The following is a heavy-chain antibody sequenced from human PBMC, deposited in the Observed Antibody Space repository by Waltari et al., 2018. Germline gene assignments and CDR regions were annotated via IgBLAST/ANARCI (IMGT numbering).Heavy chain of an antibody. V-gene: IGHV4-59*01. CDR1: GGSLSSYY. Sequence: QVQLQDSCPGLVKPSETLSLTCTVSGGSLSSYYWSWLRPPPGKGLEWIGYIYHSGSTNYNPSLKSRVTISVDTSKNQFSLKLSSVTAADTAVYYCARDPYGDYERYWYFDLWGRGTLVTVSS. J-gene: IGHJ2*01. CDR3: ARDPYGDYERYWYFDL. CDR2: IYHSGST. D-gene: IGHD4-17*01.